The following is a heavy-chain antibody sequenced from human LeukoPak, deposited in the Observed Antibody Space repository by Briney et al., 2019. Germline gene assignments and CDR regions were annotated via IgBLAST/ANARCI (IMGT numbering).Heavy chain of an antibody. CDR2: IYYSGNT. CDR1: GGSISSYY. V-gene: IGHV4-59*01. Sequence: SETLSLTCTVSGGSISSYYWSWIRQPPGKGLEWIGYIYYSGNTNYNPSLKSRVTISVDTSKNQFSLKLSSVTAADTAVYYCAREVSCSSTSCDYYYYYMDVWGKDTTVTVSS. CDR3: AREVSCSSTSCDYYYYYMDV. D-gene: IGHD2-2*01. J-gene: IGHJ6*03.